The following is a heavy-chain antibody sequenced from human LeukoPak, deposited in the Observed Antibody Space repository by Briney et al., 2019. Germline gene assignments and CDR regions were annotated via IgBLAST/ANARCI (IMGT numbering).Heavy chain of an antibody. CDR3: ARGRWLRPFYYYYYMDV. Sequence: IPSETLSLTCTVSAGSISSHSWSWIRQPPGKRLEWIGYIYYSGSTNYNPSLKSRVTISVDTSKNQFSLKLSSVTAADTAVYYCARGRWLRPFYYYYYMDVWGKGATVTVSS. V-gene: IGHV4-59*11. D-gene: IGHD5-24*01. J-gene: IGHJ6*03. CDR1: AGSISSHS. CDR2: IYYSGST.